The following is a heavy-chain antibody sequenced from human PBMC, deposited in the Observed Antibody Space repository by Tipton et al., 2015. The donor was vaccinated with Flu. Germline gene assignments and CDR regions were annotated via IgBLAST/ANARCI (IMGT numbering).Heavy chain of an antibody. CDR3: ARDPSEVYSYGFSPYD. V-gene: IGHV3-33*01. CDR1: AASRWSFSSYG. Sequence: SLRLSCSTSAASRWSFSSYGMHWVRQAPGKGLEWVAVIWYDGSNIKYADSVKGRFTISRDNSKNTLYLQMNSLRAEDTGIYYCARDPSEVYSYGFSPYDWGQGTLVTVSS. CDR2: IWYDGSNI. D-gene: IGHD5-18*01. J-gene: IGHJ4*02.